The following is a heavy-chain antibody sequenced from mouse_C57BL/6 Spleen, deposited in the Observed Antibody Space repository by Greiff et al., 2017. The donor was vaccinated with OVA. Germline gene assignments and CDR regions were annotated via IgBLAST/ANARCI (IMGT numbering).Heavy chain of an antibody. J-gene: IGHJ4*01. Sequence: VQLQQSGAELAKPGASVKLSCKASGYTFTSYWMHWVKQRPGQGLEWIGYINPSSGYTKYNQKFKDKATLTADKSSSTAYMQLSSLTYEDSAVYYCARTLSRGDYSNHYYAMDYWGQGTSVTVSS. CDR1: GYTFTSYW. V-gene: IGHV1-7*01. CDR2: INPSSGYT. D-gene: IGHD2-5*01. CDR3: ARTLSRGDYSNHYYAMDY.